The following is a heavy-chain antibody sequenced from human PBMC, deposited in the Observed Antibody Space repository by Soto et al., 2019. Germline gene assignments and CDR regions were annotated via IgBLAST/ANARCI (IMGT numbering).Heavy chain of an antibody. V-gene: IGHV1-46*01. Sequence: AAVKVSSKASGYTFTSYYMHWVRQAPGQGLDWIGIINPSGGSTSYAQKFQGRVTMTRDTSTSSGYMELSSLRSEDTVVYYCARSKDNSNGYPALEAFDIWGQGTMVTLSS. CDR2: INPSGGST. J-gene: IGHJ3*02. D-gene: IGHD3-22*01. CDR3: ARSKDNSNGYPALEAFDI. CDR1: GYTFTSYY.